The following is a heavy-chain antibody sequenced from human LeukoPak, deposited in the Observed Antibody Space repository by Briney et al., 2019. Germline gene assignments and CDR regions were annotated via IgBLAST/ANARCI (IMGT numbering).Heavy chain of an antibody. D-gene: IGHD1-14*01. CDR2: IKTKTDGGTT. J-gene: IGHJ4*02. CDR3: VKGTD. Sequence: GRSLRLSCAASGFTVSTAWMTWVRQAPGKGLEWVGRIKTKTDGGTTDYAAAVQGRFTISRDDSKNTLYLQMNSLKTEDTAVYYCVKGTDWGQGTLVTVSS. CDR1: GFTVSTAW. V-gene: IGHV3-15*01.